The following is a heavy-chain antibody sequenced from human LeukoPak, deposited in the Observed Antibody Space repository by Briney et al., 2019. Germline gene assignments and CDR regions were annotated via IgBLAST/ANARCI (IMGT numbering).Heavy chain of an antibody. CDR2: ISASGGST. J-gene: IGHJ4*02. CDR3: ANPQSSGGGYYDY. D-gene: IGHD2-15*01. CDR1: GFIFSSYA. V-gene: IGHV3-23*01. Sequence: PGGSLRLSCAASGFIFSSYAMNWVRQAPGMGLEWVSGISASGGSTYYADSVKGRFTISRDNSKNTLYLQMNSLRAEDTAVYYCANPQSSGGGYYDYWGQGTLVTVSS.